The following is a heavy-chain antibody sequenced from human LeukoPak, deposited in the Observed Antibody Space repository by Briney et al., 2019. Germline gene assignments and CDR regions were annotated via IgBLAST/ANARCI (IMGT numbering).Heavy chain of an antibody. CDR3: ARDVNWFDP. Sequence: PSETLSLTCTVSGGSISSSSYYWGWIRQPPGKGLEWIGSIYYSGRTYYNPSLKSRVTISVDTSKNQFSLKLSSVTAADTAVYYCARDVNWFDPWGQGTLVTVSS. CDR1: GGSISSSSYY. V-gene: IGHV4-39*07. CDR2: IYYSGRT. J-gene: IGHJ5*02.